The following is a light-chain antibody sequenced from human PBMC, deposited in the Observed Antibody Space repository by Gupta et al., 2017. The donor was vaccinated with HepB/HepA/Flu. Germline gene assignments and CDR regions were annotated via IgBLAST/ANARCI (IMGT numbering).Light chain of an antibody. CDR2: GAS. CDR1: QSVSSSY. Sequence: EIVLTKSPGTLYLSPGERATLSCRASQSVSSSYLAWYQQKPGQAPRLLIYGASSRATGIPDRFSGSGSGTDFTLTISRLEPEDFAVYYCQQYGSSPTFGQGTKVEIK. CDR3: QQYGSSPT. V-gene: IGKV3-20*01. J-gene: IGKJ1*01.